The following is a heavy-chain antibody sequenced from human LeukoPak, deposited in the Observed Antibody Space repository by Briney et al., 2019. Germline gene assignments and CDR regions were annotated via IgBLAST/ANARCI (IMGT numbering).Heavy chain of an antibody. CDR1: GYTLTELS. CDR2: FDPEDGET. Sequence: RWASVKVSCKVSGYTLTELSMHWVRQAPGKGLEWMGGFDPEDGETIYAQKFQGRVTMTEDTSTDTAYMELSSLRSEDTAVYYCVRGQDQWLTAEYFQHWAQGTLVTVSS. J-gene: IGHJ1*01. V-gene: IGHV1-24*01. D-gene: IGHD6-19*01. CDR3: VRGQDQWLTAEYFQH.